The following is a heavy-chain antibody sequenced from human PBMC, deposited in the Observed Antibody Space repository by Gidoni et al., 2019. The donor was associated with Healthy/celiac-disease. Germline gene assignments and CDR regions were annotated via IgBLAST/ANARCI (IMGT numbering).Heavy chain of an antibody. V-gene: IGHV4-4*02. Sequence: QVQLQESGPGLVTPSGTLSPPCAVSGCSISSSHWRSWVRQPPGKGLEWIGEIYHSRSTNYNPSLKSRVTISVDKSKNQFSLKLSSVTAADTAVYYCASLSTYYYDSSGYYLFDYWGQGTLVTVSS. CDR2: IYHSRST. D-gene: IGHD3-22*01. CDR3: ASLSTYYYDSSGYYLFDY. CDR1: GCSISSSHW. J-gene: IGHJ4*02.